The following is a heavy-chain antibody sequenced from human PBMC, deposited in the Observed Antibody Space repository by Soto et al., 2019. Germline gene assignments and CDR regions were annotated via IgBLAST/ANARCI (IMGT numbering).Heavy chain of an antibody. Sequence: QVQLVQSGAEVKKPGSSVKVSCKASGGGFSTYAITWVRQAPGQGLEWMGGITPIFDTTNYAQKFQGRVTITADESTTTVHMELTSLTSEDTAVYYCARAEVGATTRIDYWGQGTLVTVSS. J-gene: IGHJ4*02. CDR2: ITPIFDTT. V-gene: IGHV1-69*01. CDR3: ARAEVGATTRIDY. D-gene: IGHD1-26*01. CDR1: GGGFSTYA.